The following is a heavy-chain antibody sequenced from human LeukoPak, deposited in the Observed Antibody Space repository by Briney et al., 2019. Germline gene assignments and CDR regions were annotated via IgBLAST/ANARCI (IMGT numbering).Heavy chain of an antibody. Sequence: SETLSLTCTVSGGSISSYYWSWIRQPPGKGLEWIGYIYYSGRTNYNPSLKSRVTISVDTSKNQFSLKLSSVTAADTAVYYCARDFGDYVVDYWGQGTLVTVSS. J-gene: IGHJ4*02. D-gene: IGHD4-17*01. CDR2: IYYSGRT. CDR3: ARDFGDYVVDY. V-gene: IGHV4-59*01. CDR1: GGSISSYY.